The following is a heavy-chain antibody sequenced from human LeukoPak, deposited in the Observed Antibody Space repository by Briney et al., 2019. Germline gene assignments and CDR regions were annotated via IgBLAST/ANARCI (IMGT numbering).Heavy chain of an antibody. J-gene: IGHJ5*02. Sequence: PSETLSLTCAVYGGSFSGYYWSWIRQPPGKGLEWIGEINHSGSTNYNPSLKSRVTISVDTSKNQFSLKLCSVTAADTAVYYCARGSCSGGSCYFANNWFDPWGQGTLVTVSS. CDR2: INHSGST. D-gene: IGHD2-15*01. CDR1: GGSFSGYY. CDR3: ARGSCSGGSCYFANNWFDP. V-gene: IGHV4-34*01.